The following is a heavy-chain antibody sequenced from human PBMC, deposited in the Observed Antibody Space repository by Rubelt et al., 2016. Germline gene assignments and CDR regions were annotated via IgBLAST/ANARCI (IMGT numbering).Heavy chain of an antibody. D-gene: IGHD3-10*01. CDR3: ARHKMRDGEVHFDY. J-gene: IGHJ4*02. V-gene: IGHV4-39*01. CDR2: ISYTGST. Sequence: QLQLQESGPGLAKTSETLSLTCTVSGGSIISSSYYWGWIRQPPGKGLEWIASISYTGSTYYNPALNSRVTMFVDTSRNQFSLKLRSVTGPDTAVYSCARHKMRDGEVHFDYWGQGSLVTVSS. CDR1: GGSIISSSYY.